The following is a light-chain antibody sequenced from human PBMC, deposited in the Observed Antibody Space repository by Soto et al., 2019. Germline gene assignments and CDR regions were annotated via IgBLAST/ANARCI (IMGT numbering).Light chain of an antibody. V-gene: IGLV6-57*01. J-gene: IGLJ2*01. CDR1: SGSIASNF. Sequence: NFMLTQPHSVSESPGKTVIISCTRSSGSIASNFVQWYQQRPGSSPIIVIFENSQRPSGVPDRFSGSIDGSSNSASLTISGLKTEDEGDFYCQSSDSNSHVVFGGGTKLTVL. CDR3: QSSDSNSHVV. CDR2: ENS.